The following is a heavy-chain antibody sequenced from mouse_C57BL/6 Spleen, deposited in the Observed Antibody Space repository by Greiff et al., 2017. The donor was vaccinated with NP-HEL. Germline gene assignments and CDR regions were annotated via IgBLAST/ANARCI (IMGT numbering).Heavy chain of an antibody. D-gene: IGHD4-1*01. CDR1: GFNIKDDY. CDR3: TPNWERPDSNFDY. J-gene: IGHJ2*01. Sequence: EVKLQQSGAELVRPGASVKLSCTASGFNIKDDYMHWVKQRPEQGLEWIGWIDPENGDTEYASKFQGKATITAATSSNTAYLQLSSLTSEDTAVYYCTPNWERPDSNFDYWGQGTTLTVSS. V-gene: IGHV14-4*01. CDR2: IDPENGDT.